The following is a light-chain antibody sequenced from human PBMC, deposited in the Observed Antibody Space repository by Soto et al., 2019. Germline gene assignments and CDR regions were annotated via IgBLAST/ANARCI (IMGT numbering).Light chain of an antibody. CDR2: TNF. CDR1: DSNIGSNT. Sequence: QSVLTQPSSVSGTPGQRVTISCSGSDSNIGSNTVNWYQLLPGAAPQLLIYTNFQRPSGIPDRFSGSKSVTSASLAISGLQSENEAHYYCAVWDDSLNGWAFGGGTKLPVL. J-gene: IGLJ2*01. V-gene: IGLV1-44*01. CDR3: AVWDDSLNGWA.